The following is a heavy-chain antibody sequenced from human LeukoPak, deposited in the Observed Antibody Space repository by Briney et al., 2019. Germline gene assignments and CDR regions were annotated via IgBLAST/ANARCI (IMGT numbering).Heavy chain of an antibody. D-gene: IGHD2-15*01. CDR3: ARDVSDENDSASRMHLDS. CDR2: IRQDGREK. J-gene: IGHJ4*02. V-gene: IGHV3-7*03. CDR1: GFTFSNYW. Sequence: PGGSLRLSCAASGFTFSNYWMTWVRQAPGRGLEWVANIRQDGREKNYVDSVKGRFTISRDNARNSLILQMNRLRAEDAAVYYSARDVSDENDSASRMHLDSWGQGTLVSVSS.